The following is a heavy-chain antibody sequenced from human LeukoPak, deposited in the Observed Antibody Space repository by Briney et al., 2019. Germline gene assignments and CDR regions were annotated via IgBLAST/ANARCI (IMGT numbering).Heavy chain of an antibody. CDR1: GITFGNNW. CDR3: ARDVPHSWFDT. V-gene: IGHV3-74*01. Sequence: GGSLRLSCAASGITFGNNWMHWVRQGPGKGLVWISRINSDGGGAIYADSVKGRFTVSRDNAKNTLYLQMKSLRAEDTGVYYCARDVPHSWFDTWGQGTLVTVSS. CDR2: INSDGGGA. J-gene: IGHJ5*02.